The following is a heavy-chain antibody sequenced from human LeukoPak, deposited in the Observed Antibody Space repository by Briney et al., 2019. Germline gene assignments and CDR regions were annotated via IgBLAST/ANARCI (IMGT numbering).Heavy chain of an antibody. J-gene: IGHJ4*02. Sequence: PSETLSLTCAVSGYSISSGYYWGWIRQPPGKGLEWIGRIYHSGSTYYNPSLKSRVTISVDTSKNQFPLRLSSVTAADTAVYYCARGDLPTIVVVPAAIGYWGQGTLVTVSS. CDR1: GYSISSGYY. CDR2: IYHSGST. CDR3: ARGDLPTIVVVPAAIGY. V-gene: IGHV4-38-2*01. D-gene: IGHD2-2*01.